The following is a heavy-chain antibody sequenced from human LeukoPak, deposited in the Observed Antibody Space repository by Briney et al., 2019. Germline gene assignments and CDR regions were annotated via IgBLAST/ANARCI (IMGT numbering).Heavy chain of an antibody. CDR3: ARTFGFFGVVIGFDY. CDR1: GFTFSSYR. CDR2: IKQDGSEK. J-gene: IGHJ4*02. V-gene: IGHV3-7*01. D-gene: IGHD3-3*01. Sequence: GGSLRLSCAASGFTFSSYRMSWVRQAPGKGLESVANIKQDGSEKYYVDSVKGRFTISRDNAKNSLYLQMNSLRAEDTAVYYCARTFGFFGVVIGFDYWGQGTLVTVSS.